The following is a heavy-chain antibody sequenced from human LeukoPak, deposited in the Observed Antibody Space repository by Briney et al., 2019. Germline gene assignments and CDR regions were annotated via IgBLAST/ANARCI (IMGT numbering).Heavy chain of an antibody. J-gene: IGHJ4*02. CDR1: GFTFSDYY. CDR3: ARDRSYGYSDY. D-gene: IGHD5-18*01. V-gene: IGHV3-11*01. Sequence: GWSLRLSCAASGFTFSDYYMSWIRQAPGKGLEWVSYISSSGSTIYYADSVKGRFTISRDNAKNSLYLQMNSLRAEDTAVYYCARDRSYGYSDYWGQGTLVTVSS. CDR2: ISSSGSTI.